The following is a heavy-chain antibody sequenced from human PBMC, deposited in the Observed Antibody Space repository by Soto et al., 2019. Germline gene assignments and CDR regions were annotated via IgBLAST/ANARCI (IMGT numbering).Heavy chain of an antibody. CDR3: ARPYDYVWGSYRQNAFDI. CDR2: IYYSGST. D-gene: IGHD3-16*02. CDR1: GGSISSSSYY. J-gene: IGHJ3*02. V-gene: IGHV4-39*01. Sequence: QLQLQESGPGLVKPSETLSLTCTVSGGSISSSSYYWGWIRQPPGKGLEWIGSIYYSGSTYYNPSLKSRVTISVDTSKNQFSLKLSSVTAADTAVYYCARPYDYVWGSYRQNAFDIWGQGTMVTVSS.